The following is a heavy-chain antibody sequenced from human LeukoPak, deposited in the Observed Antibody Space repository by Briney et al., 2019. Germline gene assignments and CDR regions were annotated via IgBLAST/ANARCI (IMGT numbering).Heavy chain of an antibody. CDR3: ARSTYGDYDS. Sequence: GESLKISCKGSQYTFTNYWIGWVRQMPGKGLEWMGIIYTGDSDTRYSPSFQGQVTISADKSISTAYLQWSSLRASDTAMYYCARSTYGDYDSWGQGTLVTVSS. V-gene: IGHV5-51*01. CDR2: IYTGDSDT. CDR1: QYTFTNYW. J-gene: IGHJ4*02. D-gene: IGHD4-17*01.